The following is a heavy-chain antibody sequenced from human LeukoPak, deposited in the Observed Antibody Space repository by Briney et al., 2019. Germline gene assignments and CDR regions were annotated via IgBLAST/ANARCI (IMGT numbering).Heavy chain of an antibody. Sequence: SETLSLTCAVYGGSFSGYHWSWIRQPPGKGLEWIGEINHSGSTNYNPPLKSRVTISVDTSKNQFSLKLNSVAAADTAVYYCARGPIPSEGGYWGQGTLVTVSS. J-gene: IGHJ4*02. D-gene: IGHD3-16*01. CDR2: INHSGST. CDR1: GGSFSGYH. V-gene: IGHV4-34*01. CDR3: ARGPIPSEGGY.